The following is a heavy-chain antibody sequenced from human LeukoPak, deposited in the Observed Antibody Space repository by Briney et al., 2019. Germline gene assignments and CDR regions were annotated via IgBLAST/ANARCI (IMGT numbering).Heavy chain of an antibody. J-gene: IGHJ6*03. CDR2: INHSGST. V-gene: IGHV4-34*01. Sequence: SETLSLTCAVYGGSFSGYYWSWIRQPPGKGLEWVGEINHSGSTNYNPSLKSRVTISVDPSKNQFSLKLSSVTAADTAVYYCARGAIVVVPAATKYYYYYYMDVWGKGTTVTVSS. D-gene: IGHD2-2*01. CDR1: GGSFSGYY. CDR3: ARGAIVVVPAATKYYYYYYMDV.